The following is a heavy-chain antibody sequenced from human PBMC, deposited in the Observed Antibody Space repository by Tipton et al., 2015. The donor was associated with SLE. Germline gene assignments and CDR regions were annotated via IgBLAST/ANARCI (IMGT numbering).Heavy chain of an antibody. CDR2: ISNDGSNK. V-gene: IGHV3-30-3*01. J-gene: IGHJ4*02. Sequence: SLRLSCAASGFSFSSYAMSWVRQAPGKGLEWVTVISNDGSNKYYADSVKGRFTISRDNSKNTLYLQMYSLRPDDTAVYYCARDGGTVTHFDYLGQGTLVTVSS. CDR1: GFSFSSYA. CDR3: ARDGGTVTHFDY. D-gene: IGHD4-17*01.